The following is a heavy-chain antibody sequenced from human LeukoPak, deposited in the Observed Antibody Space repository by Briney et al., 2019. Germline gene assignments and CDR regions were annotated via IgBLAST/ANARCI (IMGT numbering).Heavy chain of an antibody. D-gene: IGHD3-3*01. CDR1: GYTFTSYY. CDR2: INPSGGST. Sequence: ASVKVSCKASGYTFTSYYMHWVRQAPGQGLEGRGIINPSGGSTSYAQKFQGRVTMTRDMSTSTVYMELSSLRSEDTAVYYCARAGYDFWSGYPTYYYYYYYMDVWGKGTTVTVSS. V-gene: IGHV1-46*01. CDR3: ARAGYDFWSGYPTYYYYYYYMDV. J-gene: IGHJ6*03.